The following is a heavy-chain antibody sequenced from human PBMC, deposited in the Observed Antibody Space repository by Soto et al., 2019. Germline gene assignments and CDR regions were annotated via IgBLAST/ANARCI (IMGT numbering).Heavy chain of an antibody. CDR3: AVGGNYLSMDV. Sequence: ASVKVSCKASGYTFTSYYMHWVRLAPGQGLEWMGIINPDGGGTSDAQKFQGRVIMTRDTSTSTVFMDMSSLRSEATAVYYCAVGGNYLSMDVWGQGTTVTVSS. J-gene: IGHJ6*02. CDR2: INPDGGGT. CDR1: GYTFTSYY. V-gene: IGHV1-46*01. D-gene: IGHD4-4*01.